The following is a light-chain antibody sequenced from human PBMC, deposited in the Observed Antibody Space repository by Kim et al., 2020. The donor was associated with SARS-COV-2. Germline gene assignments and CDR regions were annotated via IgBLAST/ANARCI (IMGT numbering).Light chain of an antibody. J-gene: IGKJ1*01. Sequence: LSQGKRAPPSCRPVQSITTALAWNHPKPGKAPRPFIYDQSNRVTGIPASFSGSGSGTGFTLTIDILGPEDSAIYYCRQGHRWPRTFFEGTKVDIK. CDR1: QSITTA. CDR3: RQGHRWPRT. V-gene: IGKV3-11*01. CDR2: DQS.